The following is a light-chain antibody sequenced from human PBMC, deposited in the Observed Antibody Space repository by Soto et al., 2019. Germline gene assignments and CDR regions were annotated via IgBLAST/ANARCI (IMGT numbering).Light chain of an antibody. CDR2: DVS. Sequence: QSVLTQPASVSGSPGQSITISCTGTSSDVGGYNYVSWYQQHPGKAPKFMFYDVSNRPSGVSNRFSGSKSGNTASLTISGLQAEVVADYYCCSYSSSNTRQIVFGIGTKVTVL. CDR3: CSYSSSNTRQIV. V-gene: IGLV2-14*01. J-gene: IGLJ1*01. CDR1: SSDVGGYNY.